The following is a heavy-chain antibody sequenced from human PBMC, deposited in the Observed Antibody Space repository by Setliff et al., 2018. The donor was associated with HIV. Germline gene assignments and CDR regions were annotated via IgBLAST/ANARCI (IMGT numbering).Heavy chain of an antibody. V-gene: IGHV4-59*01. CDR2: IYNSEMI. CDR3: ARGGTSSNWFDP. J-gene: IGHJ5*02. CDR1: GASISSDT. Sequence: SETLSLTCIVSGASISSDTWSWIRQPPGKGLQWIGFIYNSEMINYNPSLKSRVSMSLDTSKNQFSLKLTSVTAADTAVYYCARGGTSSNWFDPWGQGTLVPSPQ. D-gene: IGHD1-26*01.